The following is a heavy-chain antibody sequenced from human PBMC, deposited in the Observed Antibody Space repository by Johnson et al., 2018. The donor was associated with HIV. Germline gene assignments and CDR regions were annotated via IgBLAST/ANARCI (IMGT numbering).Heavy chain of an antibody. Sequence: VQLLESGGGVVRPGGSLRLSCAASGFTFDDYGMSWVRQAPGKGLEWVSGINWNGGSTGYADSVKGRFTISRDNSKNTLYLQMNRLRAEDTAVYYCAKDLYSSSWTNDAFDIWGQGTMVTVSS. CDR3: AKDLYSSSWTNDAFDI. CDR2: INWNGGST. V-gene: IGHV3-20*04. CDR1: GFTFDDYG. D-gene: IGHD6-13*01. J-gene: IGHJ3*02.